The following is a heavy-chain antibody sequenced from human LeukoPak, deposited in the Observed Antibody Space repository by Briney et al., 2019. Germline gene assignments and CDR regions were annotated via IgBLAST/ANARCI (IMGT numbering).Heavy chain of an antibody. CDR1: GFSLSTSGVG. CDR2: IYWNDDK. CDR3: AHSRNSWNVFDY. V-gene: IGHV2-5*01. J-gene: IGHJ4*02. D-gene: IGHD6-13*01. Sequence: SGPTLVNPTRTLTLTCTFSGFSLSTSGVGVGWIRQPPGKALEWLALIYWNDDKRYSPSPKSRLTITKDTSKNQVVLTMANMDPVDTATYYCAHSRNSWNVFDYWGQGTLVTVSS.